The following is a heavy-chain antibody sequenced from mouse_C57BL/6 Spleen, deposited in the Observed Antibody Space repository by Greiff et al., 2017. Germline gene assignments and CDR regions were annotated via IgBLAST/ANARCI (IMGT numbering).Heavy chain of an antibody. Sequence: EVKLVESGGGLVQPGESLKLSCESNEYEFPSHDMSWVRKTPVQRLELVAAINSDGGSTYYPDTMERRFIISRDNTKTTLYLQMSSLRSEDTALYYSARHTTVVPFAYWGQGTLVTVSA. J-gene: IGHJ3*01. CDR3: ARHTTVVPFAY. CDR2: INSDGGST. CDR1: EYEFPSHD. V-gene: IGHV5-2*01. D-gene: IGHD1-1*01.